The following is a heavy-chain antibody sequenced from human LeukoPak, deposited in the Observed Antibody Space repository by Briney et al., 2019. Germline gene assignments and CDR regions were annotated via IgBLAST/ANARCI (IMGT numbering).Heavy chain of an antibody. J-gene: IGHJ4*02. V-gene: IGHV3-15*01. Sequence: PGGSLRLSCAASGFTFSNAWMSWVRQAPGKGLEWVGRIKSKTDGGTTDYAAPVKGRFTISRDDSKNTLYLQMNSLKAEGTAVYYCTTDFEAFVVVVAATADYWGQGTLVTVSS. CDR2: IKSKTDGGTT. CDR3: TTDFEAFVVVVAATADY. CDR1: GFTFSNAW. D-gene: IGHD2-15*01.